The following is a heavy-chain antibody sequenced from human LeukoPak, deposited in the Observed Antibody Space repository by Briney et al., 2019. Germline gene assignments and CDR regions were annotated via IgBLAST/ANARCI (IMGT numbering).Heavy chain of an antibody. CDR2: ISGSDNTI. Sequence: PGGSLRLSCAASGFTFTNHAMNWVRQAPGKGLEWASYISGSDNTIYYADSVKGRFTISRDNAKNSLYLQMNSLRADDTAVYYCAREIKVTTGRGDAFDIWGQGTMVTVSS. CDR3: AREIKVTTGRGDAFDI. CDR1: GFTFTNHA. V-gene: IGHV3-48*04. D-gene: IGHD4-17*01. J-gene: IGHJ3*02.